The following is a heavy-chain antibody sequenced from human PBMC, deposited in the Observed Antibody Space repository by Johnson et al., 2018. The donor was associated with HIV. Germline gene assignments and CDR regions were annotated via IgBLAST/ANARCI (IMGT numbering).Heavy chain of an antibody. CDR3: AKDLCTEREDDVFEF. D-gene: IGHD1-26*01. Sequence: QMQLVESGGDLVQPGGSLRLSCAASGFTFSSYGMHWVRQAPGKGLEWVAVIWYDGSNKYYADSVKGRFTISRDNSKNTLYLQMNSLRAEDTAVYYCAKDLCTEREDDVFEFWCQGTMVTVSS. CDR1: GFTFSSYG. V-gene: IGHV3-33*06. J-gene: IGHJ3*01. CDR2: IWYDGSNK.